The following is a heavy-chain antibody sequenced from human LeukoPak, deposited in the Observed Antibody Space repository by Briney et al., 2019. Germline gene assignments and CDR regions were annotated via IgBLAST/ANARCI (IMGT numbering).Heavy chain of an antibody. D-gene: IGHD3-9*01. V-gene: IGHV1-8*03. CDR2: MNPNSGNT. Sequence: ASVKVSCKASGYTFTSYDINWVRQATGQGLEWMGWMNPNSGNTGYAQKFQGRVTITADESTSTAYMELSSLRSEDTAVYYCARGDPINYFDWLINWFDPWGQGTLVTVSS. J-gene: IGHJ5*02. CDR3: ARGDPINYFDWLINWFDP. CDR1: GYTFTSYD.